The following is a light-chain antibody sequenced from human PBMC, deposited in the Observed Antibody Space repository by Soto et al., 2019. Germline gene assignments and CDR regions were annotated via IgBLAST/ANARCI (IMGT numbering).Light chain of an antibody. Sequence: EIVMKHSPATLSVSPCERATLSSSASQSVSSNLAWYQQTPGQAPRLLIYGASTRATGIPARFSGSGSGTEFTLTISSLQSEDFAVYYCQQYNNWPWTFGQGTKVDIK. V-gene: IGKV3-15*01. J-gene: IGKJ1*01. CDR3: QQYNNWPWT. CDR1: QSVSSN. CDR2: GAS.